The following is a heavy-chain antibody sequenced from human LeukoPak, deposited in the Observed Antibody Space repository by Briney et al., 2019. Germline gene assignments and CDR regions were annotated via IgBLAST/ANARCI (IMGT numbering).Heavy chain of an antibody. V-gene: IGHV4-4*07. D-gene: IGHD2-2*01. CDR1: GGSISSYY. J-gene: IGHJ6*03. Sequence: SETLSLTCTVSGGSISSYYWSWIRQPAGKGLEWIGRIYTSGSTNYNPSLKSRVTMSVDTSKNQFSLKLSSVTAADTAVYYCARGERNPSAAPGRRYYYYYMDVWGKGTTVTVSS. CDR3: ARGERNPSAAPGRRYYYYYMDV. CDR2: IYTSGST.